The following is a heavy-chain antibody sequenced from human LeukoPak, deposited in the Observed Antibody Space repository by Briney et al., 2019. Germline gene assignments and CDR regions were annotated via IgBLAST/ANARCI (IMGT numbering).Heavy chain of an antibody. D-gene: IGHD2-15*01. CDR3: GRGRYCSGDSYRGCVYFYMDV. Sequence: SETLSLTCAVYGGSFGGYWWSWIRQPPGKGLEWIGEINHSGSTNYNPSLKSRVAISADTSRNQLSLKLSSVTAADTAVYYCGRGRYCSGDSYRGCVYFYMDVWGKGTTVTVSS. V-gene: IGHV4-34*01. CDR2: INHSGST. J-gene: IGHJ6*03. CDR1: GGSFGGYW.